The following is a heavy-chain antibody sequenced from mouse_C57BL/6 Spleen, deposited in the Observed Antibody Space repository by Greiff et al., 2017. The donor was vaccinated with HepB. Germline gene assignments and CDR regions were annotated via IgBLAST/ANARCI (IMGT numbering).Heavy chain of an antibody. D-gene: IGHD2-4*01. V-gene: IGHV5-17*01. CDR3: ARTYDHDGDWFAY. CDR1: GFTFSDYG. CDR2: ISSGSSTI. J-gene: IGHJ3*01. Sequence: EVKLMESGGGLVKPGGSLKLSCAASGFTFSDYGMHWVRQAPEKGLEWVAYISSGSSTIYYADTVKGRFTISRDNAKNTLFLQMTSLRSEDTAMYYCARTYDHDGDWFAYWGQGTLVTVSA.